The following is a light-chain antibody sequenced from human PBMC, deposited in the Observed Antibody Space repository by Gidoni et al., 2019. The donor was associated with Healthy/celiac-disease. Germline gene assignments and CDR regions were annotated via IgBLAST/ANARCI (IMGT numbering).Light chain of an antibody. V-gene: IGKV1-39*01. CDR1: QSISSY. CDR3: QQSYSTPLT. CDR2: AAS. J-gene: IGKJ4*01. Sequence: DIQMTQSPSSLSASVGDRVTITCRASQSISSYLNWYQQKPGKAPKLLIYAASSLQSGVPSRFRGSGSGTEFTLTFSILQPEDFATYYCQQSYSTPLTFGGGTKVEIK.